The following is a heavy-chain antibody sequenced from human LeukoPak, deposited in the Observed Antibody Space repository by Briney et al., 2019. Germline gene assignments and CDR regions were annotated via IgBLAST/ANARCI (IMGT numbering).Heavy chain of an antibody. CDR2: INHSGST. CDR1: GGSFSGYY. V-gene: IGHV4-34*01. Sequence: TSETLSLTCAVYGGSFSGYYWSWIRQPPGKGLEWIGEINHSGSTNYNPSLKSRVTISVDTSKNQFSLKLSSVTAGDTAVYYCARQGGSPDWFDPWGQGTLVTVSS. D-gene: IGHD1-26*01. CDR3: ARQGGSPDWFDP. J-gene: IGHJ5*02.